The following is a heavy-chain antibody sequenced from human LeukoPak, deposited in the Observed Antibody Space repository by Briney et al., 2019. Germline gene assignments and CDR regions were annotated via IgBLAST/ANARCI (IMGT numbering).Heavy chain of an antibody. CDR3: ARSYSSSSVLSYYYFYMDV. J-gene: IGHJ6*03. D-gene: IGHD6-13*01. CDR1: VDSNSSASSS. V-gene: IGHV4-61*02. CDR2: IYTSGST. Sequence: SQTLSLTCTVCVDSNSSASSSWSWIRQPAGKGLEWIGRIYTSGSTNYNPALKSRVTISVDTSKTHFSLWLSSVTAADTAVYYCARSYSSSSVLSYYYFYMDVWGKGTTVTVSS.